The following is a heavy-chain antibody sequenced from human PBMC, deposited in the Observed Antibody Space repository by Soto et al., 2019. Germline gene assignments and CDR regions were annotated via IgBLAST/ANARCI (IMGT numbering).Heavy chain of an antibody. V-gene: IGHV3-23*01. J-gene: IGHJ4*02. CDR2: IAGSGGDI. CDR1: AFTFSNYA. CDR3: AKAGPQLWPYWHLDY. D-gene: IGHD5-18*01. Sequence: PGGSLRLSCAGSAFTFSNYAMAWVRQAPGKGLEWVSSIAGSGGDISYADSVKGRFTISRDNSKSTLFLQMDSLRAEDTAIYYCAKAGPQLWPYWHLDYWGQGTLVTVSS.